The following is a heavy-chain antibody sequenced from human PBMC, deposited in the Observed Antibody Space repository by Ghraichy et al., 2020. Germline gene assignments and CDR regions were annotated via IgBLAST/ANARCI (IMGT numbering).Heavy chain of an antibody. CDR1: GLTFSSYA. J-gene: IGHJ3*02. CDR3: AKDSVEVAGTGAFDI. CDR2: ISGGGAST. V-gene: IGHV3-23*01. D-gene: IGHD6-19*01. Sequence: GGSLKLSCAASGLTFSSYAMTWVRQAPGKGLEWVSTISGGGASTYYADSVKSRFTISRDNSKNTLYLQINSLRDEDTAVYYCAKDSVEVAGTGAFDIWGQGTIVTFSS.